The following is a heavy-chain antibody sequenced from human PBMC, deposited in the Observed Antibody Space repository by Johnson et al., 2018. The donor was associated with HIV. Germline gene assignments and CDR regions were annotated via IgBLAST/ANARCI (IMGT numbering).Heavy chain of an antibody. J-gene: IGHJ3*02. Sequence: VQLVESGGGLVKPGGSLRLSCEASGFTFSNAWMSWVRQAPGKGLEWVGRIKSKTDGGTTDYAAPVKGRFTISRDDSKNTLYLQMNSLRAEETAVYYCARVRGAFDIWGQGTVVTVSS. CDR1: GFTFSNAW. CDR3: ARVRGAFDI. CDR2: IKSKTDGGTT. V-gene: IGHV3-15*01.